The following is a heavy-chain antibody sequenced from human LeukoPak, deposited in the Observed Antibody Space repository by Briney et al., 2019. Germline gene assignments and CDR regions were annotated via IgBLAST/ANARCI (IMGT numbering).Heavy chain of an antibody. Sequence: SETLSLTCAVYGGSFSGYYWSWIRQPPGKGLDGIGEINHSGSTNYNPSLKSRVTISVDTSKNQFSLKLSSVTAADTAVYYCARGAYYDFWSGYPKYNWFDPWGQGTLVTVSS. D-gene: IGHD3-3*01. J-gene: IGHJ5*02. CDR2: INHSGST. V-gene: IGHV4-34*01. CDR1: GGSFSGYY. CDR3: ARGAYYDFWSGYPKYNWFDP.